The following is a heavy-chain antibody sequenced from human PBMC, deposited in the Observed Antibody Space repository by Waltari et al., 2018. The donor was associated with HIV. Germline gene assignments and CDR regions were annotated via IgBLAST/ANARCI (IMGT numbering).Heavy chain of an antibody. CDR1: GFTFNSYA. J-gene: IGHJ4*02. V-gene: IGHV3-23*01. CDR2: ITGTGGDT. Sequence: EVQLLESGGHLVQPGGSLRLSCEGSGFTFNSYAMGWVRQAPGKGLEWVATITGTGGDTYYTDAVKGRFSISRDNSKSTLYVQMNSLRVEDSAIYFCARGLESCADRCVFFEYWGQGDLVTVSS. CDR3: ARGLESCADRCVFFEY.